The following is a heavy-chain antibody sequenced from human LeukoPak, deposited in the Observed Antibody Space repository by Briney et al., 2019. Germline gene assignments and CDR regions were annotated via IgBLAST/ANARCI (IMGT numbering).Heavy chain of an antibody. CDR1: GYTFTSYG. J-gene: IGHJ4*02. D-gene: IGHD4-11*01. CDR2: ISAYSCNT. CDR3: ARDASRVIDS. Sequence: ASVKVSCKASGYTFTSYGISWVRQAPGQGLEWMGWISAYSCNTNYAQNLQGRVTLTTDTSTSTAYMELRSLRSDDTAVYYCARDASRVIDSWGQGTLVTVSS. V-gene: IGHV1-18*01.